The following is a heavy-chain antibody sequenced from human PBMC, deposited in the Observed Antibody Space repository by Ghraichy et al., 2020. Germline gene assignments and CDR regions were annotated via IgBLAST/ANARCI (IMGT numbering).Heavy chain of an antibody. CDR2: IYHSGST. CDR1: GYSISSGYY. J-gene: IGHJ5*02. D-gene: IGHD2-2*01. V-gene: IGHV4-38-2*02. CDR3: AREHCSSTSCYRDWFDP. Sequence: SETLSLTCAVSGYSISSGYYWGWIRPPPGKGLEWIGSIYHSGSTYYNPSLKSRVTISVDTSKNQFSLKLSSVTAADTAVYYCAREHCSSTSCYRDWFDPWGQGTLVTVSS.